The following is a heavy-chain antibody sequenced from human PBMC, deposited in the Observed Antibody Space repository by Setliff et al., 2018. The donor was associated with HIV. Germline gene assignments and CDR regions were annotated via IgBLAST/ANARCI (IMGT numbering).Heavy chain of an antibody. CDR2: IYHSGTT. CDR1: GYSISSGYY. D-gene: IGHD6-19*01. V-gene: IGHV4-38-2*02. Sequence: SETLSLTCAVSGYSISSGYYWGWIRQPPGKGLEWVGSIYHSGTTYYNPSLKSRVTISVDTSKNQFSLKLSSVTAADTAVYYCARDGGYSGWYFVLGQFDFWGQGTLVTV. CDR3: ARDGGYSGWYFVLGQFDF. J-gene: IGHJ4*02.